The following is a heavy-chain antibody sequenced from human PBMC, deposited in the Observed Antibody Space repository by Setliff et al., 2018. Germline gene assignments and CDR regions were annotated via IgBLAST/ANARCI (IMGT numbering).Heavy chain of an antibody. CDR3: ARASRFGTIVYKGYYYMDV. CDR1: GGTFSSYG. V-gene: IGHV7-4-1*02. Sequence: ASVKVSCKASGGTFSSYGISWVRQAPGQGLEWMGCINTNTGNPSYAQDFTGRFVFSLDTSVSTAYLQISSLKAEDTAVYYCARASRFGTIVYKGYYYMDVWGKGTTVTVSS. J-gene: IGHJ6*03. D-gene: IGHD3-10*01. CDR2: INTNTGNP.